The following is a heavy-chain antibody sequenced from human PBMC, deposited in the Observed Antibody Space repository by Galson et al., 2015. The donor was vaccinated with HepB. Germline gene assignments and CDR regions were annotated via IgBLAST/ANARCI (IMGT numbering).Heavy chain of an antibody. J-gene: IGHJ3*02. CDR1: GFPFSTSA. Sequence: SLRLSCAASGFPFSTSAMHWVRQAPGKGLEWVALISYDGKNKYHADSVKGRFTISRDNSKNTLYLQMNRLSAEDTAVYYCARDGELLDALDIWGQGTMVTVSS. V-gene: IGHV3-30*04. D-gene: IGHD3-10*01. CDR3: ARDGELLDALDI. CDR2: ISYDGKNK.